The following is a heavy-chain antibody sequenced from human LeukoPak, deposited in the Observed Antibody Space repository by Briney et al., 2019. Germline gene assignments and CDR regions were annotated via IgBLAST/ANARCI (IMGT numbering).Heavy chain of an antibody. CDR2: ISAYNGNT. V-gene: IGHV1-18*01. J-gene: IGHJ4*02. D-gene: IGHD6-19*01. Sequence: GASVEVSCKASGYTFTSYGISWVRQAPGQGLEWMGWISAYNGNTNYAQKLQGRVTMTTDTSTSTAYMELRSLRSDDTAVYYCARVEYSSDVRRIDYWGQGTLVTVSS. CDR3: ARVEYSSDVRRIDY. CDR1: GYTFTSYG.